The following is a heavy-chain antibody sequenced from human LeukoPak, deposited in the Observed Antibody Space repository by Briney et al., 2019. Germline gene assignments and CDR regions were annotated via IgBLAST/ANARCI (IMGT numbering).Heavy chain of an antibody. CDR2: IWYDGSNK. CDR1: GFTFSSYG. Sequence: GGSLRLSCAASGFTFSSYGMHCVRQAPGKGLEWVAVIWYDGSNKYYADSVKGRFTISRDNSKNTLYLQMNSLRAEDTAVYYCARTGPLYYDILTGYQVFDYWGQGTLVTVSS. J-gene: IGHJ4*02. V-gene: IGHV3-33*01. CDR3: ARTGPLYYDILTGYQVFDY. D-gene: IGHD3-9*01.